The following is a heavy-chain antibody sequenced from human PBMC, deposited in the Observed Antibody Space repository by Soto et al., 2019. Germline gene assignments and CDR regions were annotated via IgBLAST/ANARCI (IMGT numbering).Heavy chain of an antibody. CDR2: IIPIFGTA. Sequence: QVQLVQSGAEVKKPGSSVKVSCKASGGTFSSYAISWVRQAPGQGLEWMGGIIPIFGTANYAQKFQGRVTITADESTSTAYMELSSLRSEDTAVYYCAREGDYYDSRGYYYVVPYFDYWGQLTLVTVSS. CDR1: GGTFSSYA. CDR3: AREGDYYDSRGYYYVVPYFDY. J-gene: IGHJ4*02. D-gene: IGHD3-22*01. V-gene: IGHV1-69*01.